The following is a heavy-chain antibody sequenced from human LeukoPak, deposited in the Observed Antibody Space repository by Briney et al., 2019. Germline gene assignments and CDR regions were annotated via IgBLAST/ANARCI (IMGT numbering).Heavy chain of an antibody. Sequence: GGSLRLSCAASGFSFRTYSMNWVRQAPGEGLEWISYISSNSRSIYYADSVKGRFTISRDNSKNTLYLQMNSLRAEDTAEYYCAKGGRGDYYDSSGYYLNWGQGTLVTVSS. CDR2: ISSNSRSI. V-gene: IGHV3-48*01. CDR3: AKGGRGDYYDSSGYYLN. CDR1: GFSFRTYS. D-gene: IGHD3-22*01. J-gene: IGHJ4*02.